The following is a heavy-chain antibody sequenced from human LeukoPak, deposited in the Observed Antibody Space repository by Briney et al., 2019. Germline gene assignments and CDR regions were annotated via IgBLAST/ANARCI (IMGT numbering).Heavy chain of an antibody. CDR1: GFTFSSYA. D-gene: IGHD4-17*01. Sequence: GGSLRLSCAASGFTFSSYAMSWVRQAPGKGLEWVSAISGSGGSTYYADSVKGRFTISRDNSKNTLYLQMNSLRAEDTAVYYCATLSGPYDDFLSFDYWGQGTLVTVSS. V-gene: IGHV3-23*01. CDR3: ATLSGPYDDFLSFDY. J-gene: IGHJ4*02. CDR2: ISGSGGST.